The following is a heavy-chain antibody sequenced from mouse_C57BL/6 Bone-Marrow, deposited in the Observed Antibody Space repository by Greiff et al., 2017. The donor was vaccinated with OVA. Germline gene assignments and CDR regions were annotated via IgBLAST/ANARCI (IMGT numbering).Heavy chain of an antibody. D-gene: IGHD1-1*01. CDR2: IWRGGST. V-gene: IGHV2-5*01. CDR1: GFSLTSYG. CDR3: AKNYGSSPYYFDY. Sequence: VHLVESGPGLVQPSQSLSITCTVSGFSLTSYGVYWVRQSPGKGLEWLGVIWRGGSTDYNAAFMSRLSITKYNSKSQVFFKMNSLQADDTDIYYCAKNYGSSPYYFDYWGQGTTLTVSS. J-gene: IGHJ2*01.